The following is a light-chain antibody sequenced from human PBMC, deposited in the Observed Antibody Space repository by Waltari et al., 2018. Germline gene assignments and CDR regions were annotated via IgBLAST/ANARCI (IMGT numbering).Light chain of an antibody. V-gene: IGLV2-23*01. Sequence: QSALTQPASVSGSPGQSITISCTGTTSDIGTYDVVSWFQQRPGKAPQLLISGASKRPCQLSQRFSCSQSGDTASLTISGLQAEDEADYYCCSFANDSRVFGGGTKVTVL. J-gene: IGLJ3*02. CDR3: CSFANDSRV. CDR1: TSDIGTYDV. CDR2: GAS.